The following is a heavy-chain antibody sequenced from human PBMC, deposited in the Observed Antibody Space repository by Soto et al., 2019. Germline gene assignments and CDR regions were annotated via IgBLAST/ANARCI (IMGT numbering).Heavy chain of an antibody. Sequence: SETLSLTCTVSGGSISCYYWSWIRQPPGKGLEWIGYIYYSGSTNYNPSLKSRVTISVDTSKNQFSLKLSSVTAADTAVYYCARAHDYGDYVDYWGQGTLVTVSS. CDR2: IYYSGST. CDR1: GGSISCYY. V-gene: IGHV4-59*01. J-gene: IGHJ4*02. CDR3: ARAHDYGDYVDY. D-gene: IGHD4-17*01.